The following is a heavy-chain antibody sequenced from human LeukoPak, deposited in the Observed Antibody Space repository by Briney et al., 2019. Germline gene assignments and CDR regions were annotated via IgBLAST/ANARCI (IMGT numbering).Heavy chain of an antibody. Sequence: ASVKVSCKASGYSFTSYGITWVRQAPGQGLEWMGWISPYNGNTNYAQKLQGRVTMTTDTSTSTVYMELRSLISDDTAVYYCAREGNQWLVGKYFDYWGQGTLVTVSS. V-gene: IGHV1-18*01. J-gene: IGHJ4*02. CDR1: GYSFTSYG. CDR3: AREGNQWLVGKYFDY. CDR2: ISPYNGNT. D-gene: IGHD6-19*01.